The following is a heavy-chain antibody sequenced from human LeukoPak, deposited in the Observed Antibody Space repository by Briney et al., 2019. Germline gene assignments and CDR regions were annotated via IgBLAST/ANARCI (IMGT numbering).Heavy chain of an antibody. Sequence: GGSLRLSCAASGFTFISSAMHWVRQAPGKGLEWVAIISYDGLIKYYADSVKGRFTLSRDNSKSTLFLQMKSLRAEDTALYYCARDAYTDTAMTKDYFDYWGQGTLVTVSS. V-gene: IGHV3-30-3*01. J-gene: IGHJ4*02. CDR2: ISYDGLIK. D-gene: IGHD5-18*01. CDR1: GFTFISSA. CDR3: ARDAYTDTAMTKDYFDY.